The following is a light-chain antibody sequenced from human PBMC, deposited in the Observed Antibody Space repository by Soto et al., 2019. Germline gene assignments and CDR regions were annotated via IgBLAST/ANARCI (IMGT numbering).Light chain of an antibody. J-gene: IGKJ1*01. CDR3: QHYGSSPWT. Sequence: EIVLTQSPGTLSLSPGERATLSCRASQSVSTSYLAWYQQKPGQAPRLLIHGASSRATGIPDRFSGSGSGKDFTLTISRLEPEDFAVFYCQHYGSSPWTFGQGTKVEIK. CDR2: GAS. V-gene: IGKV3-20*01. CDR1: QSVSTSY.